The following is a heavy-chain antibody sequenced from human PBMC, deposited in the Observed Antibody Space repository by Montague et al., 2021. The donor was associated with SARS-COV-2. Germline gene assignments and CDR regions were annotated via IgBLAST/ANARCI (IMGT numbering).Heavy chain of an antibody. J-gene: IGHJ6*02. V-gene: IGHV2-70*11. D-gene: IGHD3-10*01. CDR2: IDWDDDK. CDR1: GFSLSTSGMC. Sequence: PALVKPTQTLTLTCTFSGFSLSTSGMCVSWIRQPPGKALEWLARIDWDDDKYYSTSLTTRLTISKDTSKNQVVLTMTNMDPVDTATYYCERIVGVLLWFGESDYGMDVWGQGTTVTVSS. CDR3: ERIVGVLLWFGESDYGMDV.